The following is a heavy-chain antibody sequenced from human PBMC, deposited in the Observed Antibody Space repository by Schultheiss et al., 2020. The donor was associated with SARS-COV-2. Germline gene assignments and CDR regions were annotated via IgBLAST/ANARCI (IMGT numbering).Heavy chain of an antibody. CDR1: GGSISSYY. D-gene: IGHD4-17*01. CDR2: IYTSGST. J-gene: IGHJ6*02. CDR3: AREWADTVTPAYYYYYGMDV. Sequence: SETLSLTCTVSGGSISSYYWSWIRQPPGKGLEWIGRIYTSGSTNYNPSLKSRVTISVDTSKNQFSLKLSSVPAADTAVYYCAREWADTVTPAYYYYYGMDVWGQGTTVTVSS. V-gene: IGHV4-4*07.